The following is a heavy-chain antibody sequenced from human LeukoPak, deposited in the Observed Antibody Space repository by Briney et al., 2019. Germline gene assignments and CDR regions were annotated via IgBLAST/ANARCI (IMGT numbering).Heavy chain of an antibody. Sequence: SETLSLTCTVSGGSISSGGYYWSWIRQHPGKGLEWTGYIYYSGSTYYNPSLKSRVTISVDTSKNQFSLKLSSVTAADTAVYYCASSSDYGGSAPDYWGQGTLVTVSS. CDR2: IYYSGST. J-gene: IGHJ4*02. CDR1: GGSISSGGYY. D-gene: IGHD4-23*01. CDR3: ASSSDYGGSAPDY. V-gene: IGHV4-31*03.